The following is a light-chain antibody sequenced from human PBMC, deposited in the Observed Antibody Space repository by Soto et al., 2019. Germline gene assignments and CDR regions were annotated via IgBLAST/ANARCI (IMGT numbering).Light chain of an antibody. CDR1: QGISNY. Sequence: DIQMTQSPSSLSASVGDRVTITCRASQGISNYLAWYQQKPGKVPKLLIYAASTLQSGVPSRFSSSGSGTDFTLTISGLQPEDVATYYCQKYNSAPRTFGPGTKVDIK. V-gene: IGKV1-27*01. CDR3: QKYNSAPRT. CDR2: AAS. J-gene: IGKJ3*01.